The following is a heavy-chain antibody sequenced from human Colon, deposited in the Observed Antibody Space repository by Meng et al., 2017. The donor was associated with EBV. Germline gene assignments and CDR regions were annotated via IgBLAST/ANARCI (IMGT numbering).Heavy chain of an antibody. CDR3: ARDGGVTHIP. CDR1: GTFISTSNW. D-gene: IGHD2-8*02. J-gene: IGHJ5*02. CDR2: IYHNGQT. V-gene: IGHV4-4*02. Sequence: QVRLQESGAGMLTPSGTPALTFAVSGTFISTSNWGSWIRQSPGEGLECMGAIYHNGQTNYNPSLKSRVSMSVDESKNEFSLNLKSVTAADTAVYYCARDGGVTHIPWGQGVLVTVSS.